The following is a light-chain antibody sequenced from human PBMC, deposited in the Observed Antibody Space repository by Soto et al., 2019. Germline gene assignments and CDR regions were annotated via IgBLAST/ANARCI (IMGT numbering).Light chain of an antibody. Sequence: DIQLTQSPSSLSAAVADKVTITCRASQSIRSYLNWVQQKPGKAPKLLIYDASSLQTGVPSRFSGSASGTDFTLTISRLEPEDFAVYYCQQYGSSGTFGQGTKVDIK. V-gene: IGKV1-39*01. CDR1: QSIRSY. CDR2: DAS. CDR3: QQYGSSGT. J-gene: IGKJ1*01.